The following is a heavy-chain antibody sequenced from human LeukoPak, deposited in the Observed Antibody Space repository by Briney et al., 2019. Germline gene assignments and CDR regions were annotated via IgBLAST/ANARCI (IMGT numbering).Heavy chain of an antibody. V-gene: IGHV3-30*03. J-gene: IGHJ4*02. CDR3: ARGRPNLLFDY. CDR1: GFTFSSYG. CDR2: ISYDGSDK. Sequence: QPGGSLRLSCAASGFTFSSYGMHWVRQAPGKGLEWVAVISYDGSDKYSADSVKGRFTISRDNSKNTLYLQMNSLRAEDTAVYYCARGRPNLLFDYWGQGTLVTVSS. D-gene: IGHD6-6*01.